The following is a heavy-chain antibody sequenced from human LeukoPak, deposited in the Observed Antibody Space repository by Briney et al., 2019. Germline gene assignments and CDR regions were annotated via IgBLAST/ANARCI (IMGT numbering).Heavy chain of an antibody. V-gene: IGHV1-2*02. CDR1: GYTFTSYD. J-gene: IGHJ4*02. CDR2: INPNSGGT. CDR3: ARDYYDSSAAYFDY. D-gene: IGHD3-22*01. Sequence: ASVKVSCKASGYTFTSYDFSWVRQAPGQGLEWMGWINPNSGGTNYAQKFQGRVTMTRDTSISTAYMELSRLRSDDTAVYYCARDYYDSSAAYFDYWGQGTLVTVSS.